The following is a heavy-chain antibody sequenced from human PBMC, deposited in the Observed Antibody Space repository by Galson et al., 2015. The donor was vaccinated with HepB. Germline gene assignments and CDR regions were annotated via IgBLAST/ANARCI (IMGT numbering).Heavy chain of an antibody. D-gene: IGHD1-26*01. V-gene: IGHV3-23*01. CDR3: ARLYTGSPRGAFDF. CDR2: ISGSAGSR. CDR1: GFNFINFG. Sequence: SLRLSCAGSGFNFINFGMSWVRQAPGKGLDWVSGISGSAGSRYYAESVRGRFTISRDNSKNTLFLQMNNVRADDTAVYYCARLYTGSPRGAFDFWGQGALVTVSS. J-gene: IGHJ4*02.